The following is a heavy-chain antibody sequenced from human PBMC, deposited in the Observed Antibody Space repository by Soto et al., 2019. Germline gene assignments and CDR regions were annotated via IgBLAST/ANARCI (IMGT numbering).Heavy chain of an antibody. CDR1: GYSFTSYW. CDR2: IYPGDSDT. J-gene: IGHJ6*02. D-gene: IGHD5-18*01. Sequence: PGESLKISCKGSGYSFTSYWIGWVRQMPGKGLEWMGIIYPGDSDTRYSPSFQGQVTISADKSISTAYLQWSSLKASDTAMYYCARRSITAYYYYGKDVWGQGTTVTVSS. CDR3: ARRSITAYYYYGKDV. V-gene: IGHV5-51*01.